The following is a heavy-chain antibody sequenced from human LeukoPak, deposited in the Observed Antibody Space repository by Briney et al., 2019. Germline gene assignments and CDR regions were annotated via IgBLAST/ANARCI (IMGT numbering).Heavy chain of an antibody. CDR1: GGSFSGYY. V-gene: IGHV4-34*01. CDR2: INHSGST. Sequence: SETLSLTCAVYGGSFSGYYWSWIRQPPGKGLEWIGEINHSGSTNYNPSLKSRVTISVDTSKNQFSLNLSSVTAADTAVYFCARVISPEIYFYFSEYYYMDVWGKGATVTVSS. D-gene: IGHD3/OR15-3a*01. J-gene: IGHJ6*03. CDR3: ARVISPEIYFYFSEYYYMDV.